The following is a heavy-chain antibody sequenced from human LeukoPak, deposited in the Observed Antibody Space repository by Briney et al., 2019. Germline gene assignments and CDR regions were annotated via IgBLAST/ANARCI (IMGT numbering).Heavy chain of an antibody. J-gene: IGHJ4*02. D-gene: IGHD1-26*01. CDR3: AKGTDWGRWEFFDY. Sequence: GGSLRLSCAASGFTFSSYAMSWVRQAPGKGLEWVSSISGSGGSTYYADSVKGRFTISRDNSKNTLYLQMNSLRAEDTAVYYRAKGTDWGRWEFFDYWGQGTLVTVSS. CDR1: GFTFSSYA. CDR2: ISGSGGST. V-gene: IGHV3-23*01.